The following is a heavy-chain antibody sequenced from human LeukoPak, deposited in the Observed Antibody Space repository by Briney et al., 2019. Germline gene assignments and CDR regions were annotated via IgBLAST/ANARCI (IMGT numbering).Heavy chain of an antibody. CDR3: ARDHSIIVVPPPRPRFDP. CDR1: GFNFSTYA. V-gene: IGHV3-30*04. J-gene: IGHJ5*02. Sequence: GSPLTLSCAASGFNFSTYAMHWVRQAPGNGLERVAVISYDGSNKYYADSVKGRFTISRDNSKNTLYLQMNSLRAEDTAIYYCARDHSIIVVPPPRPRFDPWGQGTLVTVSS. CDR2: ISYDGSNK. D-gene: IGHD2-21*01.